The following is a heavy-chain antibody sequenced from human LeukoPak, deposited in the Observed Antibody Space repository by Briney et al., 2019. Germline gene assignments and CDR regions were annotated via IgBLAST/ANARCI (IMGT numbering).Heavy chain of an antibody. J-gene: IGHJ3*02. Sequence: SQTLSLTCAISGDSVSSNSAAWNWIRQSPSRGLEWLGRTYYRSKWYNDYAVSVKSRITIIPDTSKNQFSLQLNSVTPEDTAVYYCASAREQWLVQDAFDIWGQGTMVTVSS. CDR1: GDSVSSNSAA. CDR3: ASAREQWLVQDAFDI. D-gene: IGHD6-19*01. V-gene: IGHV6-1*01. CDR2: TYYRSKWYN.